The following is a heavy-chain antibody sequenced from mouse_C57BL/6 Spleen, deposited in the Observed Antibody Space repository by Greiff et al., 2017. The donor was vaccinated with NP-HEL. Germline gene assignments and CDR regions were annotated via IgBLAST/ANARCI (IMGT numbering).Heavy chain of an antibody. CDR2: IDPSDSYT. CDR1: GYTFTSYW. Sequence: VQLQQPGAELVMPGASVKLSCKASGYTFTSYWMHWVKQRPGQGLEWIGEIDPSDSYTNYNQKFKGKSTLTVDKSSSTAYMQLSSLTSEDSAVYYCARAPYYYGSRYFDVWGTGTTVTVSS. V-gene: IGHV1-69*01. D-gene: IGHD1-1*01. J-gene: IGHJ1*03. CDR3: ARAPYYYGSRYFDV.